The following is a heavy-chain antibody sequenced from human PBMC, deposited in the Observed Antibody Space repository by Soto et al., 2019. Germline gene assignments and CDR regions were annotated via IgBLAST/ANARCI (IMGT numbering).Heavy chain of an antibody. Sequence: QITLKESGPTLVKPTQTLTLTCTFSGFSLSTSGVGVGWIRQPPGKALEWLALIYWDDDKRYSPSLNSRLTITKDTPKNQVVLTMTTMDPVDTATYYCAHSDFWSGFDPDAFDIWGQGTMVTVSS. CDR3: AHSDFWSGFDPDAFDI. CDR2: IYWDDDK. D-gene: IGHD3-3*01. J-gene: IGHJ3*02. V-gene: IGHV2-5*02. CDR1: GFSLSTSGVG.